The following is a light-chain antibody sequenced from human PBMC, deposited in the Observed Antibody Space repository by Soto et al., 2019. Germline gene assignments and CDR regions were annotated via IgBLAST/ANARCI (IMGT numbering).Light chain of an antibody. J-gene: IGKJ1*01. Sequence: EMVVTQSPATLSVSPGDRVALSCRASQSISRNLAWYQQKPGQAPRLLIYGASTRATGIPARFSGSGSGTDFNLTISSLQSEDFAVYYCQQYYHWPRTFGQGTKVDIK. CDR2: GAS. CDR3: QQYYHWPRT. CDR1: QSISRN. V-gene: IGKV3D-15*01.